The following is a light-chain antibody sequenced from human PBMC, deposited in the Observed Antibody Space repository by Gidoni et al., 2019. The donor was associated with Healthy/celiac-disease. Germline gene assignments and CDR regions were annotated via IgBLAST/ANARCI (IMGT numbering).Light chain of an antibody. CDR2: AAS. J-gene: IGKJ4*01. Sequence: DIQMTQSPSSLSASVGDRVTITCRASQSISSYLNWYQQKPGKAPKLLIYAASSLQSGVPSRFSGSGSGTDFTLTLSRLQPADFATYYCHQSSGGDTFGGGTKVEIK. V-gene: IGKV1-39*01. CDR3: HQSSGGDT. CDR1: QSISSY.